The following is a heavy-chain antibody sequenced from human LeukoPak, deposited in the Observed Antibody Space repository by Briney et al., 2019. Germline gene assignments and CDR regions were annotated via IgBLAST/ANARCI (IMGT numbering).Heavy chain of an antibody. CDR1: GGSISSGGYY. V-gene: IGHV4-31*03. CDR3: ARDRKGYSSGWYRVSYYYYGMDV. D-gene: IGHD6-19*01. CDR2: IYNSGST. J-gene: IGHJ6*02. Sequence: SETLSLTCTVSGGSISSGGYYWSWVRQHPGKGLEWIGHIYNSGSTSYSPPLKSRVTISIDTSKNQFFLRLSSVTAADTAVYYCARDRKGYSSGWYRVSYYYYGMDVWGQGTTVTVSS.